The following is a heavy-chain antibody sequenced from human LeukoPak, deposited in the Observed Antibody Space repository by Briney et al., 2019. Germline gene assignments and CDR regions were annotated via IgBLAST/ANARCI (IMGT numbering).Heavy chain of an antibody. Sequence: ASVKVSCKASGYTFTSYGISWVRQAPGQGLEWMGWISAYNGNTNYAQKFQGRVTITRNTSISTAYMELSSLRSEDTAVYYCARGHSSTPFDYWGQGTLVTVSS. V-gene: IGHV1-18*01. J-gene: IGHJ4*02. CDR1: GYTFTSYG. CDR2: ISAYNGNT. CDR3: ARGHSSTPFDY. D-gene: IGHD6-13*01.